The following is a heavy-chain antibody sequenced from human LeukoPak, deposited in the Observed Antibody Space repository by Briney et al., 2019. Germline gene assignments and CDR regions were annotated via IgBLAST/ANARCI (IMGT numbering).Heavy chain of an antibody. CDR2: TSSDGNK. D-gene: IGHD3-16*01. V-gene: IGHV3-30*19. J-gene: IGHJ4*02. CDR1: GFTFSHFG. Sequence: PGGSLRLSCEASGFTFSHFGMHWVRQAPGKGLEWVALTSSDGNKYFADSVQGRFTISRDNSRNTVYLQLDSLRPDDTAVYYCARERGIRALYFDNWGQGTLVTVSS. CDR3: ARERGIRALYFDN.